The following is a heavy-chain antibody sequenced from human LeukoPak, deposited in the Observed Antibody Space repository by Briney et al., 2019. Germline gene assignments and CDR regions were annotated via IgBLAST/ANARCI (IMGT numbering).Heavy chain of an antibody. CDR2: INHSGST. CDR3: ARSFSVAGTGWFDP. J-gene: IGHJ5*02. CDR1: GGSFSGYY. Sequence: SETLSLSCAVYGGSFSGYYWSWIRQPPGKGLEWIGEINHSGSTNYNPSLKSRVTISLDTSKNQFSLKLSSVTAADTAVYYCARSFSVAGTGWFDPWGQGTLVTVSS. D-gene: IGHD6-19*01. V-gene: IGHV4-34*01.